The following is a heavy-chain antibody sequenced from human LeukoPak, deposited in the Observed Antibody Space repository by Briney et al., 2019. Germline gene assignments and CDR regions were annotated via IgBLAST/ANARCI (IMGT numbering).Heavy chain of an antibody. CDR1: GDSVSSSSAA. D-gene: IGHD3-10*01. V-gene: IGHV6-1*01. J-gene: IGHJ3*02. Sequence: KGSQTLSLTCAISGDSVSSSSAAWNWIRQSPSRGLECLGRTYYRSKWSYNYAPSVKGRITINPDTSKNQFSLQLNSVNSEDTAVYHCARGDQAFDIWGQGTMVTVSS. CDR2: TYYRSKWSY. CDR3: ARGDQAFDI.